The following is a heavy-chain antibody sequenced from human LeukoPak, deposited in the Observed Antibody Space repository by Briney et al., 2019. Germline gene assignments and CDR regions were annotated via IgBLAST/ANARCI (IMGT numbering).Heavy chain of an antibody. D-gene: IGHD6-6*01. V-gene: IGHV3-23*01. CDR3: ATEEQLGPSYYFDY. CDR2: ISGSGGST. Sequence: GGSPRLSCAASGFTFSSYAMSWVRQAPGKGLEWVSAISGSGGSTYYADSVKGRFTISRDNSRNTLYLQTDSLRADDTALYYCATEEQLGPSYYFDYWGQGTLVTVSS. CDR1: GFTFSSYA. J-gene: IGHJ4*02.